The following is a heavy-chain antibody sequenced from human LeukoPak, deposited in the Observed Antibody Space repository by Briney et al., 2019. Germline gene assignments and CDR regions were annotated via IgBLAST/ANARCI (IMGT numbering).Heavy chain of an antibody. V-gene: IGHV1-18*01. Sequence: ASVTVSCTASGGTFTSYGISWVRQAPGQGLEWMGWISAYNGNTNYAQKLQGRVTMTTDTSTSTAYMELRSLRSDDTAVYYCARTVRSCSGGSCYFGFDYWGQGTLVTVSS. CDR3: ARTVRSCSGGSCYFGFDY. D-gene: IGHD2-15*01. J-gene: IGHJ4*02. CDR1: GGTFTSYG. CDR2: ISAYNGNT.